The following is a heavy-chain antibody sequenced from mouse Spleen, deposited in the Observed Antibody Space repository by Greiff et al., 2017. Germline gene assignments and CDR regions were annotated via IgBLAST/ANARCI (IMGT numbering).Heavy chain of an antibody. CDR2: ISYDGSN. Sequence: EVHLVESGPGLVKPSQSLSLTCSVTGYSITSGYYWNWIRQFPGNKLEWMGYISYDGSNNYNPSLKNRISITRDTSKNQFFLKLNSVTTEDTATYYCASGGYSNYEEAWFAYWGQGTLVTVSA. CDR3: ASGGYSNYEEAWFAY. V-gene: IGHV3-6*01. CDR1: GYSITSGYY. J-gene: IGHJ3*01. D-gene: IGHD2-5*01.